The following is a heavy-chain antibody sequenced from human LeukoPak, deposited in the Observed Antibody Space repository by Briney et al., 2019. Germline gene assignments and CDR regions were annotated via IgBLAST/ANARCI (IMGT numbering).Heavy chain of an antibody. CDR1: GFTFDDYA. J-gene: IGHJ4*02. CDR2: ISWNSGSI. Sequence: LSGGSLRLSCAASGFTFDDYAMDWVRQAPGKGLEWVSCISWNSGSIGYADSVKGRFTISRDNAKNSLYLQMNSLRAEDTALYYCAKSLYSSGWYIPAYYFDYWGQGTLVTVSS. D-gene: IGHD6-19*01. V-gene: IGHV3-9*01. CDR3: AKSLYSSGWYIPAYYFDY.